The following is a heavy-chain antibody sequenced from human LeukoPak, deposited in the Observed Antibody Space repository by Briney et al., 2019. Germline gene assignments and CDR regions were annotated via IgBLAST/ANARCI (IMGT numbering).Heavy chain of an antibody. CDR1: GGSISSGGYY. Sequence: SETLSLTCTVSGGSISSGGYYWSWIRQPPGKGLEWIGYIYHSGSTYYNPSLKSRVTISVDRSKNQFSLKLSSVTAVDTAVYYCARANPPGIAAAAVDYWGQGTLVTVSS. CDR2: IYHSGST. V-gene: IGHV4-30-2*01. J-gene: IGHJ4*02. CDR3: ARANPPGIAAAAVDY. D-gene: IGHD6-13*01.